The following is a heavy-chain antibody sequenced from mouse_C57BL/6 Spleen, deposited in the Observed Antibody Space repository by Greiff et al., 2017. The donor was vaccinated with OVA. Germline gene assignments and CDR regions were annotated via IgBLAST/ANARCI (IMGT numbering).Heavy chain of an antibody. CDR2: INPSTGGT. D-gene: IGHD1-1*02. J-gene: IGHJ4*01. CDR1: GYSFTGYY. CDR3: ARGGGNYAMDY. V-gene: IGHV1-42*01. Sequence: VQLKHSGPELVKPGASVKISCKASGYSFTGYYMNWVKQSPEKSLEWIGEINPSTGGTTYNQKFKAKATLTVDKSSSTAYMQLKSLTSEDSAVYYCARGGGNYAMDYWGQGTSVTVSS.